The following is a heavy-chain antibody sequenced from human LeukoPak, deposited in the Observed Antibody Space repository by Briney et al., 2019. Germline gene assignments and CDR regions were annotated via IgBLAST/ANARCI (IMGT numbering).Heavy chain of an antibody. CDR1: GDSISSSNW. Sequence: SDTLSLTCDVSGDSISSSNWWAWIRQSPGKGLEWIGYIFHSGSTYYYPSLKSRVTISLDTSKNQFSLKLSSVTAADTAVYYCARAYFSSWYMNWFDPWGQGTLVTVSS. CDR3: ARAYFSSWYMNWFDP. V-gene: IGHV4-28*01. CDR2: IFHSGST. J-gene: IGHJ5*02. D-gene: IGHD6-13*01.